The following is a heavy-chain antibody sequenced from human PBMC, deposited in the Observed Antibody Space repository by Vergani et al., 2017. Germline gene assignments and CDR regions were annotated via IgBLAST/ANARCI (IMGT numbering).Heavy chain of an antibody. CDR1: GGSISSGGYY. CDR2: IYYSGRT. CDR3: ARGWNLRGGFFDY. D-gene: IGHD1-7*01. J-gene: IGHJ4*02. V-gene: IGHV4-31*03. Sequence: QVQLQESGPGLVKPSQTLSLTCTVSGGSISSGGYYWSWIRQHPGKGLEWIGYIYYSGRTYYNPSLKSRVTISVDTSKNQFSLKLSAVTAADTAVYYCARGWNLRGGFFDYWGQGTLVTVSS.